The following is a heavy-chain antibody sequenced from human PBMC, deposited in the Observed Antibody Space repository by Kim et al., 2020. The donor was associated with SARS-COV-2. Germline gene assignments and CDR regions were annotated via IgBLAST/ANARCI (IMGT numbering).Heavy chain of an antibody. J-gene: IGHJ6*02. CDR1: GFTFSSYW. Sequence: GGSLRLSCAASGFTFSSYWMSWVRQAPGKGLEWVANIKQDGSEKYYVDSVKGRFTISRDNAKNSLYLQMNSLRAEDTAVYYCARGYSYGDYYYYGMDVWGQGTTVTVSS. CDR3: ARGYSYGDYYYYGMDV. D-gene: IGHD5-18*01. V-gene: IGHV3-7*03. CDR2: IKQDGSEK.